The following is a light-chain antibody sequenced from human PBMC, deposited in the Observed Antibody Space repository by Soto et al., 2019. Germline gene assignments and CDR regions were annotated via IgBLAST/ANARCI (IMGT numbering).Light chain of an antibody. J-gene: IGKJ2*01. CDR1: QSVSSGY. CDR2: AAS. Sequence: EIVLTQSPGTLSLSPGERATLSCRASQSVSSGYLAWYQQKPGQTPRLLIYAASSRANGITDRFSGSGSGTDFTLTISRLEPEDFAVYYCQQYGGSPPYTFGQGTKLEIK. CDR3: QQYGGSPPYT. V-gene: IGKV3-20*01.